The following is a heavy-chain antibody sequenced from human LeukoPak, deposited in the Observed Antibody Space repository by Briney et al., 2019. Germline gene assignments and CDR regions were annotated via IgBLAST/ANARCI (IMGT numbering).Heavy chain of an antibody. V-gene: IGHV4-4*07. CDR2: IYTSGST. CDR1: GGSISSYY. J-gene: IGHJ6*02. CDR3: AREVRSYDYVWGKDYYYGMDV. Sequence: KPSETLSLTCTVSGGSISSYYWSWNRQPAGKGLEWIGRIYTSGSTNYNPSLKSRVTMSVDTSKNQFSLKLSSVTAADTAVYYCAREVRSYDYVWGKDYYYGMDVWGQGTTVTVSS. D-gene: IGHD3-16*01.